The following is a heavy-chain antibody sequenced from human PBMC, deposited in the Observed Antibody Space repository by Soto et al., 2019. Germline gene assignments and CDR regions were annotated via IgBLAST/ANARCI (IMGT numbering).Heavy chain of an antibody. J-gene: IGHJ6*04. CDR2: IIPIFGTA. V-gene: IGHV1-69*13. D-gene: IGHD6-6*01. CDR1: GGTFSSYA. Sequence: GASVKVSCKASGGTFSSYAISWVRQAPGQGLEWMGGIIPIFGTANYAQKFQGRVTITADESTSTAYMELSSLRSEDTAVYYCAREAPSIASRRPRNYYYYGMDFWGKGTTVTVSS. CDR3: AREAPSIASRRPRNYYYYGMDF.